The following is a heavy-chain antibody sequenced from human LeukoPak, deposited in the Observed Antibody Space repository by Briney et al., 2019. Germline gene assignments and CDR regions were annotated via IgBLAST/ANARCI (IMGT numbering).Heavy chain of an antibody. D-gene: IGHD3-16*01. J-gene: IGHJ4*02. CDR1: GFTFSSYS. Sequence: PGGSLRLSCAASGFTFSSYSMNWVRQAPGKGLEWVSSISGSNSFIYYADSVKGRFTISRDNAKNSLYLQMNSLRAEDTAVYYCARAPEDYSDTPGYFDYWGQGVLVTVSS. V-gene: IGHV3-21*06. CDR2: ISGSNSFI. CDR3: ARAPEDYSDTPGYFDY.